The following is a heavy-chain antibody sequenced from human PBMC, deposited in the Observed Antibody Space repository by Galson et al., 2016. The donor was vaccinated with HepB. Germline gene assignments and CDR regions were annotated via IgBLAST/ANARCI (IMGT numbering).Heavy chain of an antibody. V-gene: IGHV3-9*01. CDR1: GFTLDHYA. CDR3: AKDSGAYYYDSSGYRRNAFDI. CDR2: ISWNSGSI. J-gene: IGHJ3*02. D-gene: IGHD3-22*01. Sequence: SLRLSCAASGFTLDHYAMHWVRQAPGKGLEWVSGISWNSGSIGYADSVKGRFTISRDNAKNSLYLQMNSLRDGDTALYYCAKDSGAYYYDSSGYRRNAFDIWGQGTMVTVSS.